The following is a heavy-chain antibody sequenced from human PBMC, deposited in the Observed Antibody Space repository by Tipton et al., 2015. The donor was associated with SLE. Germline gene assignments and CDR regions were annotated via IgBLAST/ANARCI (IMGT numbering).Heavy chain of an antibody. Sequence: TLSLTCTVSGFSISSGYYWGWIRQPPGKGLEWVASIYHDGSTYYNPSLKSRVTISVDTSKNQFSLKLNSVTAADTAIYYCARDSYGDYAYWGPGTLVTVSS. D-gene: IGHD4-17*01. CDR2: IYHDGST. V-gene: IGHV4-38-2*02. CDR1: GFSISSGYY. CDR3: ARDSYGDYAY. J-gene: IGHJ4*02.